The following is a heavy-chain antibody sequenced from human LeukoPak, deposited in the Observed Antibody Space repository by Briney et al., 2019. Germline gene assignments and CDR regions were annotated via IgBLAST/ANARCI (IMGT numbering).Heavy chain of an antibody. CDR1: GGSISSGGYS. CDR3: AGEGRVGCDP. CDR2: IYHSGST. Sequence: SETLCLTCAVSGGSISSGGYSWSWIRQPPGKCLERIGYIYHSGSTYYNPSLKSRVTISVDRSKNQFSLQLSSVTAADTAVYYCAGEGRVGCDPWGQGTLVTVSS. V-gene: IGHV4-30-2*01. J-gene: IGHJ5*02.